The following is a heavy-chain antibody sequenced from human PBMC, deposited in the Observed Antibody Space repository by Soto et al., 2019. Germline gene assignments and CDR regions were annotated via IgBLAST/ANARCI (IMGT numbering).Heavy chain of an antibody. CDR1: NTSISSSNW. V-gene: IGHV4-4*02. D-gene: IGHD3-9*01. Sequence: QVQLQESGPSLVKPSGTLSLTCVITNTSISSSNWWSWVRQAPGKGLEWIGEIYHTGRTNYAPSLKSRVTMSIDKSNNRFSLRLTSLTAADTAVYYCVRDEAHYDILTGSGLGRAFDIWGQGTMVTVSS. CDR2: IYHTGRT. CDR3: VRDEAHYDILTGSGLGRAFDI. J-gene: IGHJ3*02.